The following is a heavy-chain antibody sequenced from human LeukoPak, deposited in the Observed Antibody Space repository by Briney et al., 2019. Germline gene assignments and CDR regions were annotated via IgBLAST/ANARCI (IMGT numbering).Heavy chain of an antibody. CDR2: ISGRGGST. V-gene: IGHV3-23*01. CDR3: AKDATVTTYYFDF. J-gene: IGHJ4*02. Sequence: PGGSLRLSCAASGFTFSSYDMNWVRQAPGKGLEWVSAISGRGGSTYYADSVKGRFTISRDNSKNTLYLQMNSLRADDTAVYYCAKDATVTTYYFDFWGQGTLVTVSS. D-gene: IGHD4-17*01. CDR1: GFTFSSYD.